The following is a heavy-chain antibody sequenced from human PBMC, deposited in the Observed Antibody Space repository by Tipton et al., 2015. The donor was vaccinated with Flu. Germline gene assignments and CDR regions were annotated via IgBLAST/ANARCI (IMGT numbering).Heavy chain of an antibody. V-gene: IGHV3-30-3*01. CDR2: ISYDRSNK. J-gene: IGHJ6*02. D-gene: IGHD6-6*01. Sequence: SLRLSCAASGFTFSSYVMHWVRQAPGKGLEWVALISYDRSNKYYADSVKGRFTISRDNSKNTLYLQMNSLRAEGTAVYYCARDLAARKSVIYYYYGMDVWGQGTTVTVSS. CDR3: ARDLAARKSVIYYYYGMDV. CDR1: GFTFSSYV.